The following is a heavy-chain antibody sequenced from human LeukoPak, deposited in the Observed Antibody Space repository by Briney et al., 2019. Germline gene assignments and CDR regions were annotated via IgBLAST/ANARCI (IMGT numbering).Heavy chain of an antibody. J-gene: IGHJ6*02. CDR2: INPSGGST. V-gene: IGHV1-46*01. Sequence: ASVKVSCKASGYTFTSYGISWVRQAPGQGLEWMGIINPSGGSTSYAQKFQGRVTMTRDTSTSTVYMELSSLRSEDTAVYYCARGLLLLWFGESDYYGMDVWGQGTTVTVSS. D-gene: IGHD3-10*01. CDR1: GYTFTSYG. CDR3: ARGLLLLWFGESDYYGMDV.